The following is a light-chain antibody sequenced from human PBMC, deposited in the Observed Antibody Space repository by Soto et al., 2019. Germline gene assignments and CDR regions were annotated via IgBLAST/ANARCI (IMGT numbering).Light chain of an antibody. CDR1: QSIGDW. J-gene: IGKJ3*01. V-gene: IGKV1-5*03. CDR3: QHYSTYSGT. CDR2: RAS. Sequence: DVQMAQSPSTLSASVGDRVTITCRASQSIGDWLAWFQQKPGKAPALLIYRASYLESGVPSRFSGSGSGTEFTLTISCLQPDDFSTYYCQHYSTYSGTFGSGATVEIK.